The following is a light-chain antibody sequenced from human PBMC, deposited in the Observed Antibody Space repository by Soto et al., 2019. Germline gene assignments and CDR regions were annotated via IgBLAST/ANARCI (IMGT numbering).Light chain of an antibody. CDR3: QQTYSLPRT. CDR1: QTVSKF. V-gene: IGKV1-39*01. Sequence: DVQMTQSPSSLSASVGDRVTIACRASQTVSKFVNWYQQKPGKVPDLLIYSASTLYSGVPSRFSGSGSGTEFTLTISNLQPEDFATYYCQQTYSLPRTFDKGTKVE. J-gene: IGKJ1*01. CDR2: SAS.